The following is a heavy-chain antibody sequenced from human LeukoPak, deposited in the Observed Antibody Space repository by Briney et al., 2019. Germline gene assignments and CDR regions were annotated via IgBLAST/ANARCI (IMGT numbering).Heavy chain of an antibody. CDR1: DGSISSGGYS. D-gene: IGHD3-22*01. CDR3: ARRGGYYDSSGYYYTH. CDR2: IYHSGST. V-gene: IGHV4-30-2*01. J-gene: IGHJ4*02. Sequence: SETLSLTCTVSDGSISSGGYSWSWIRQPPGKGLEWIGYIYHSGSTYYNPSLKSRVTISVDRSKNQFSLKLSSVTAADTAVYYCARRGGYYDSSGYYYTHWGQGTLVTVSS.